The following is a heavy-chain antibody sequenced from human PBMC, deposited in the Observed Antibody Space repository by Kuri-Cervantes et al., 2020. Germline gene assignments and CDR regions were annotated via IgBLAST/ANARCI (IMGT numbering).Heavy chain of an antibody. CDR3: ARSYSSGWYVL. CDR1: GGSISSGGYY. D-gene: IGHD6-19*01. Sequence: SETLSLTCTVSGGSISSGGYYWSWIRQPPGKGLEWIGSIYYSGSTYYNPSLKSRVTISVDTSKNQFSLKLSSVTAADTAVYYCARSYSSGWYVLWGQGTLVTVSS. V-gene: IGHV4-39*07. J-gene: IGHJ4*02. CDR2: IYYSGST.